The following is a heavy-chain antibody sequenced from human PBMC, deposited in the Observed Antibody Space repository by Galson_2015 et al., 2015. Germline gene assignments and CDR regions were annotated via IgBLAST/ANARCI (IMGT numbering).Heavy chain of an antibody. CDR3: ARGRRIAAADTSYYLDY. J-gene: IGHJ4*02. D-gene: IGHD6-13*01. Sequence: SVKVSCKSSGCTFTRYDINWLRQATGQGLEWMGWMNPDSGNTGYAQKFQGRVTMTRNNSISAAYMELSSLISEDPAVYYCARGRRIAAADTSYYLDYWGQGTLVTVSS. V-gene: IGHV1-8*01. CDR2: MNPDSGNT. CDR1: GCTFTRYD.